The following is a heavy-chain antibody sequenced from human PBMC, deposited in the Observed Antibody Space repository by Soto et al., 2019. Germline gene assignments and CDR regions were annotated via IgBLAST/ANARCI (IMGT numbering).Heavy chain of an antibody. CDR3: AREDILGARSFDY. J-gene: IGHJ4*02. D-gene: IGHD1-26*01. CDR1: GFTFSGYS. V-gene: IGHV3-48*02. CDR2: ISSGSKTI. Sequence: VGSLRLSCAASGFTFSGYSVNWVCQAPGKGLEWVSYISSGSKTIHYAESVKGRFTVSRDNARNSQYLQMNSLRDEDTAVYYCAREDILGARSFDYWGQGTLVTVSS.